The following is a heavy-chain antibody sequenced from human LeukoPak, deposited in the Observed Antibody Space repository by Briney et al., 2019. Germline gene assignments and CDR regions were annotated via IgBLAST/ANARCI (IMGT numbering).Heavy chain of an antibody. Sequence: SLTLSLTCAVSGGSISSGGYSWSWIRQPPGKGLEWIGYIYHNGNTYYSPSLKSRVTISVDRSKNQLSLKLSSVTAADTAMYYCASGGYSYGFDYWGQGTLVTVSS. V-gene: IGHV4-30-2*01. CDR1: GGSISSGGYS. CDR2: IYHNGNT. CDR3: ASGGYSYGFDY. J-gene: IGHJ4*02. D-gene: IGHD5-18*01.